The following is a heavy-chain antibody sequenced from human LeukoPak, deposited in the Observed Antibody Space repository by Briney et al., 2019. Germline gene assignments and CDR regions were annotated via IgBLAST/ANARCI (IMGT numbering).Heavy chain of an antibody. CDR1: GYSFTNYW. D-gene: IGHD2-15*01. Sequence: GESLQISCEGSGYSFTNYWIVWVRQMPGKGLEWMGIIYPFDSDTRYSPSFQGQVAISADKSISTAYLQWSSLKASDIAMYYCARQLCSGGTCYLDFWGQGTLVTVSS. J-gene: IGHJ4*02. V-gene: IGHV5-51*01. CDR3: ARQLCSGGTCYLDF. CDR2: IYPFDSDT.